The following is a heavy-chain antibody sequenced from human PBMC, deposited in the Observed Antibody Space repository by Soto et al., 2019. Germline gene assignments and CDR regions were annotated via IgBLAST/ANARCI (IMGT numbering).Heavy chain of an antibody. D-gene: IGHD6-13*01. CDR1: GYTFTSYG. CDR3: AREDSRSWYSGEVWFDA. J-gene: IGHJ5*02. Sequence: DSVKVSCKASGYTFTSYGISWVRQAPGQGLEWMGWISAYNGNTNYAQKLQGRVTMTTDTSTSTAYMELRSLRSDDTAVYYCAREDSRSWYSGEVWFDAWGQGTLVTVSS. CDR2: ISAYNGNT. V-gene: IGHV1-18*01.